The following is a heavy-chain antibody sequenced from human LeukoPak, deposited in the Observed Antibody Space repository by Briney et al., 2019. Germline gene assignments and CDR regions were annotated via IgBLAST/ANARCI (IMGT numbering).Heavy chain of an antibody. CDR2: ISGSGGST. CDR3: ATSIPRGGYYGMDV. V-gene: IGHV3-23*01. CDR1: GFTFSSYA. D-gene: IGHD3-3*02. Sequence: GGSLRLSCAASGFTFSSYAMSWVRKAPGKGLEWFSAISGSGGSTYYADSVKGRSTISRDNSKNTLYLQMNSLRAEDTAVYYCATSIPRGGYYGMDVWGQGTTVTVSS. J-gene: IGHJ6*02.